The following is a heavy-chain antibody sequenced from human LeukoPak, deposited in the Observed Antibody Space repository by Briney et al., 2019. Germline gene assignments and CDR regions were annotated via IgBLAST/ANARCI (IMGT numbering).Heavy chain of an antibody. D-gene: IGHD2-15*01. CDR1: GGTFSSYA. CDR2: IIPIFGTA. V-gene: IGHV1-69*05. CDR3: ASGSRIYNWFDP. J-gene: IGHJ5*02. Sequence: SVKVSCKASGGTFSSYAISWVRQAPGQGLEWMGGIIPIFGTANYAQKFQGRVTITTDESTSTAYMELSSLRSEDTAVYYCASGSRIYNWFDPWGQGTLVTVSS.